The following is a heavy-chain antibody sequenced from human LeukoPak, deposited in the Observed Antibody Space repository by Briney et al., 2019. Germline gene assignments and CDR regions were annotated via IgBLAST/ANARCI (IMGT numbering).Heavy chain of an antibody. CDR3: ARESYDSSGYYYGGGFDY. CDR2: IYSDAT. J-gene: IGHJ4*02. Sequence: PGGSLRLSCAASGFTFSSYWIHWVRQAPGKGLVWVSRIYSDATYYADSVKGRFTISRDNAKNTLYLRMNSLRAEDTAVYYCARESYDSSGYYYGGGFDYWGQGTLVTVSS. CDR1: GFTFSSYW. D-gene: IGHD3-22*01. V-gene: IGHV3-74*01.